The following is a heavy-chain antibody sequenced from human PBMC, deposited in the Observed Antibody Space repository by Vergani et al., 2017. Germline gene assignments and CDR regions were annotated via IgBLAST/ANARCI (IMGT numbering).Heavy chain of an antibody. D-gene: IGHD4-23*01. CDR3: ARIGTDYGGNSF. CDR1: GFTFSSYW. CDR2: SNSDGNST. V-gene: IGHV3-74*01. J-gene: IGHJ4*02. Sequence: EVQLVESGGGLVQPGGSLRLSCAASGFTFSSYWMHWVRQAPGKGLVWVSRSNSDGNSTSYADSVKGRFTISRDNAKNTLYLPMNSLRAEGTAVYYCARIGTDYGGNSFWGQETLVTVSS.